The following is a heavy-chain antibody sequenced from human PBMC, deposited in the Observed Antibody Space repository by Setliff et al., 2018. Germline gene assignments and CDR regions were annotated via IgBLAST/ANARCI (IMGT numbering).Heavy chain of an antibody. CDR3: ARLPPLHTPMALTFDY. V-gene: IGHV4-59*08. D-gene: IGHD5-18*01. Sequence: PSETLSLTCTVSGGSVRGYYWSWIRQPPGKGLEWIGYMYYSGDTNYNPSLKSRVTISVDASKNQFSLELRSVTAADTAVYYCARLPPLHTPMALTFDYWDQGILVTVSS. J-gene: IGHJ4*02. CDR1: GGSVRGYY. CDR2: MYYSGDT.